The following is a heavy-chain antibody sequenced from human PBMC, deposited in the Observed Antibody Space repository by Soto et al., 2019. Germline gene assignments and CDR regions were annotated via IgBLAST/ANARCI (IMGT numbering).Heavy chain of an antibody. CDR3: ARVSAAGLHYYYGMDV. D-gene: IGHD2-2*01. CDR1: GGSISSYY. V-gene: IGHV4-59*01. Sequence: SETLSLTCTVSGGSISSYYWSWIRQPPGKGLEWIGYIYYSGSTNYNPSLKSRVTISVDTSKNQFSLKLSSVTAADTAVYYCARVSAAGLHYYYGMDVWGQGTTVTVSS. J-gene: IGHJ6*02. CDR2: IYYSGST.